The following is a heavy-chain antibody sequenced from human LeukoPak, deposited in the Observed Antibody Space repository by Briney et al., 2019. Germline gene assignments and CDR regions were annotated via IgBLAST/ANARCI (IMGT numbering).Heavy chain of an antibody. Sequence: RGLSLSLSCAVSGFTFSSYSMKWVRQAPGKGREWVSSIRSSRSYIYYADSVKGRFTISRDNAKNSLYLQMNSLRAEDTAVYYCARDSPRSSGWYPYDYWGQGTLVTVSS. D-gene: IGHD6-19*01. CDR3: ARDSPRSSGWYPYDY. J-gene: IGHJ4*02. CDR2: IRSSRSYI. V-gene: IGHV3-21*01. CDR1: GFTFSSYS.